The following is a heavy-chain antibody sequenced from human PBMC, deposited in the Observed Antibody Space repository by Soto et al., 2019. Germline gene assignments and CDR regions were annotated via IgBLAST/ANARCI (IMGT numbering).Heavy chain of an antibody. D-gene: IGHD3-10*01. CDR1: GFPLSTFA. Sequence: QVQLVESGGGVVQPGRSLRLSCPALGFPLSTFARHWVRQAPAKGLGGGAVISYDGGNKYYADPVKGRFTISRDNSKNTLYLQMNSLRAEDTAVYYCARDRNGALDYWGQGTLVTVSS. V-gene: IGHV3-30-3*01. CDR3: ARDRNGALDY. J-gene: IGHJ4*02. CDR2: ISYDGGNK.